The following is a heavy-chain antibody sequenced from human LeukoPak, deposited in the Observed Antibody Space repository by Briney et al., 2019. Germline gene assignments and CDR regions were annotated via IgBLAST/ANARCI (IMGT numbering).Heavy chain of an antibody. CDR2: MYSGGST. Sequence: PGGSLRLSCAVSGFTFSNNYMSWARQAPGKGLEWVSVMYSGGSTYYADSVKGRFTISRDNSKNTVYLQMNSLRAEDTAVYYCARLDVVAGRAYWGLGTLVTVSS. J-gene: IGHJ4*02. CDR3: ARLDVVAGRAY. CDR1: GFTFSNNY. D-gene: IGHD6-19*01. V-gene: IGHV3-53*01.